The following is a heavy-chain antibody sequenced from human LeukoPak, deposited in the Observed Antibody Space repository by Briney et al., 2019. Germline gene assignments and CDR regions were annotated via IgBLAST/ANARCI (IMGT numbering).Heavy chain of an antibody. V-gene: IGHV1-18*01. CDR2: ISAYNGNT. J-gene: IGHJ4*02. Sequence: ASVKVSCKASGYTFTSYGITWVRQAPGQGREWMGWISAYNGNTNYAQKLQGRVTMTTDTSTSTAYMGLTSLRSDATAVYYCARERRWLQLKPDYWGQGTLVTVSS. CDR3: ARERRWLQLKPDY. CDR1: GYTFTSYG. D-gene: IGHD5-24*01.